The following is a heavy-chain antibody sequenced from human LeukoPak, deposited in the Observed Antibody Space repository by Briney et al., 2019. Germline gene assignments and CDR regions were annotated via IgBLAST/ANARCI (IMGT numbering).Heavy chain of an antibody. CDR2: IYYSGST. J-gene: IGHJ4*02. V-gene: IGHV4-39*02. Sequence: SETLSLTCTDSGGSISSSGYYWGWIRQPPGKGLEWIGNIYYSGSTYYNPSLKSRVTISVDTSKNHFSLKLNSVTAADTALYYCARLGYCSSASCGPLDYWGQGTLVTVSS. CDR3: ARLGYCSSASCGPLDY. CDR1: GGSISSSGYY. D-gene: IGHD2-2*01.